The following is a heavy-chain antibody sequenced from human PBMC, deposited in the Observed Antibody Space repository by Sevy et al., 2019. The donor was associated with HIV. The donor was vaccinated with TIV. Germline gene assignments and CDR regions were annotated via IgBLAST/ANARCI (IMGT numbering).Heavy chain of an antibody. J-gene: IGHJ4*02. CDR3: ASVVYYDSTAYYFDY. D-gene: IGHD3-22*01. CDR2: INPNSGDT. Sequence: ASVKVSCKASGYMFIAYFIHWVRQAPGQGLEWMGRINPNSGDTNSAQKFQGRVTMTRDTSINTVYMELSRLRSDDTAVYSCASVVYYDSTAYYFDYWGQRTLVTVSS. V-gene: IGHV1-2*06. CDR1: GYMFIAYF.